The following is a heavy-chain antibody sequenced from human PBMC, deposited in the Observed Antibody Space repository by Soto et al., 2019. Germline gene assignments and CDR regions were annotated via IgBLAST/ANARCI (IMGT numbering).Heavy chain of an antibody. CDR2: IGGRGNSA. D-gene: IGHD5-12*01. CDR1: VFIFTNYA. J-gene: IGHJ3*01. CDR3: VREGRGSFDF. Sequence: PGWSLRLSCASSVFIFTNYAMNWVRQAPGKGLEWVSVIGGRGNSAYYADSVQGRFTISRDNSKNTLSLQMSSLTADDTAIYYCVREGRGSFDFWGRGTMVTV. V-gene: IGHV3-23*01.